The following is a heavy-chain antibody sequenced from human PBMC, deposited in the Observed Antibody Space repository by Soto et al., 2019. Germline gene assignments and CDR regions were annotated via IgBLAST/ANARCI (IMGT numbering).Heavy chain of an antibody. Sequence: QVQLQESGPGLVKPSETLSLTCTVSGGSISSYYWSWIRQPPGQGLEWIGYIYYSGSTNYNPPLKSLVTITVDTSKTQFSLMRSSVTAADPAVYYCARRYGSCFDYWGQGTLVTVSS. V-gene: IGHV4-59*08. J-gene: IGHJ4*02. CDR3: ARRYGSCFDY. D-gene: IGHD5-18*01. CDR2: IYYSGST. CDR1: GGSISSYY.